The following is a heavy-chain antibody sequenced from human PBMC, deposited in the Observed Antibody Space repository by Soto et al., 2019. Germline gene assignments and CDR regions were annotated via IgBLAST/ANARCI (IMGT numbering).Heavy chain of an antibody. V-gene: IGHV4-39*01. CDR1: GGSISSSSYY. CDR2: IYYSGST. CDR3: ARHLWFGELFPNWFDP. J-gene: IGHJ5*02. Sequence: QLQLQESGPGLVKPSETLSLTCTVSGGSISSSSYYWGWIRQPPGKGLEWIGSIYYSGSTYYNPSLMSRVTISVDTSKNQFSLKLSSLTAADTAVYYCARHLWFGELFPNWFDPWGQGTLVTVSS. D-gene: IGHD3-10*01.